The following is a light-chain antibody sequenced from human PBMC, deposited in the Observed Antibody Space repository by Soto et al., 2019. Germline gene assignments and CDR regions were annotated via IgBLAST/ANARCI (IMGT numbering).Light chain of an antibody. Sequence: VRPQSPATLSVASRAGATLSCRSSQSVGSDLAWYQQKPGQTPRVRIYGASTRAIGIPARFSGSGFGTEFTLTISSLQSEDFVVCYCQEYSNWPLLSFGGGTKV. V-gene: IGKV3-15*01. J-gene: IGKJ4*01. CDR1: QSVGSD. CDR3: QEYSNWPLLS. CDR2: GAS.